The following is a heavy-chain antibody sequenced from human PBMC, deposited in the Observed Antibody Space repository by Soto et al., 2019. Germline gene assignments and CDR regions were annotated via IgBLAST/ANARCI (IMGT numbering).Heavy chain of an antibody. J-gene: IGHJ6*02. CDR3: ARPHLDRPTYYGLDV. CDR1: GFTLSAYS. V-gene: IGHV3-48*02. CDR2: INSGSDTI. D-gene: IGHD3-16*01. Sequence: EVQLVESGGGLVQPGGSLRLSCAASGFTLSAYSMNWVRQAPGKALEWISFINSGSDTIYYGDSVKGRFTISRDNAKNALYLQMNSLRDDDTAVYYCARPHLDRPTYYGLDVWGQGTTVTVSS.